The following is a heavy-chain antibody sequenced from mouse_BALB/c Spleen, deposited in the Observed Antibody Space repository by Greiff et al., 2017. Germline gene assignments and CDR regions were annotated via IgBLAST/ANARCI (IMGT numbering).Heavy chain of an antibody. CDR2: ISYSGST. CDR3: ARGGGSSYAWYFDV. V-gene: IGHV3-2*02. J-gene: IGHJ1*01. Sequence: EVQRVESGPGLVKPSQSLSLTCTVTGYSITSDYAWNWIRQFPGNKLEWMGYISYSGSTSYNPSLKSRISITRDTSKNQFFLQLNSVTTEDTATYYCARGGGSSYAWYFDVWGAGTTVTVSS. D-gene: IGHD1-1*01. CDR1: GYSITSDYA.